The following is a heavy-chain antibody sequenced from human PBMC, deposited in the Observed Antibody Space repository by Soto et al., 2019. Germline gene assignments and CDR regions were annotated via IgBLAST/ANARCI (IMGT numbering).Heavy chain of an antibody. V-gene: IGHV1-2*02. Sequence: ASVKVSCKASGYTFTGYYMHWVRQAPGQGLEWMGWINPNSGGTNYAQKFQGRVTMTRDTSISTAYMELSRLRSDDTAVYYCARAPFVTTRSAFDIWGQGTMVTVSS. CDR1: GYTFTGYY. D-gene: IGHD2-21*02. CDR2: INPNSGGT. CDR3: ARAPFVTTRSAFDI. J-gene: IGHJ3*02.